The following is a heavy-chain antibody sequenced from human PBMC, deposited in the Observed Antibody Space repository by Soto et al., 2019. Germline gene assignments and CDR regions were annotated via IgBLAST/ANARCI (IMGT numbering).Heavy chain of an antibody. V-gene: IGHV1-69*13. CDR3: VFLGGYSGYDYDY. J-gene: IGHJ4*02. CDR2: IIPIFGTA. Sequence: SVKVSCKASGGTFSSYAISWVRQAPGQGLEWMGGIIPIFGTANYAQKFQGRVTITADESTSTAYMELSSLRSEDTAVYYCVFLGGYSGYDYDYWGQGTLVTVSS. D-gene: IGHD5-12*01. CDR1: GGTFSSYA.